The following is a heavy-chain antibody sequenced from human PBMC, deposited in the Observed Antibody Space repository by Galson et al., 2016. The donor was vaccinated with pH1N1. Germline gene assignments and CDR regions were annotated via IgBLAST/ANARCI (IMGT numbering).Heavy chain of an antibody. D-gene: IGHD3-16*01. V-gene: IGHV1-46*01. CDR3: VGIKGGALDI. Sequence: SVKISCKASGYTFTLYYFHWVRQAPGQGLEWLGIIDPGSGGTNYNQKFQGRVTMTRDTSTNTVYVELSTLISEGTAMYYCVGIKGGALDIWGQGTKVIVSS. CDR2: IDPGSGGT. J-gene: IGHJ3*02. CDR1: GYTFTLYY.